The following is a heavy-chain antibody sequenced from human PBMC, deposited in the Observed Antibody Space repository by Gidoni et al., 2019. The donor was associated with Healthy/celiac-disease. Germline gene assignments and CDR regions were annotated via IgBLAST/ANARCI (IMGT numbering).Heavy chain of an antibody. J-gene: IGHJ5*02. V-gene: IGHV3-21*01. CDR2: ISSSSSYI. CDR1: GFNFRSHS. Sequence: EVQLVESGGGLVKPGGSLRLSCAASGFNFRSHSMNWVRQAQGKGLEWVSSISSSSSYIYYADSVKGRFTISRDNAKNSLYLQMSSLRAEDTAVYYCARDSYYYDSSGYHNWFDPWGQGTLVTVSS. D-gene: IGHD3-22*01. CDR3: ARDSYYYDSSGYHNWFDP.